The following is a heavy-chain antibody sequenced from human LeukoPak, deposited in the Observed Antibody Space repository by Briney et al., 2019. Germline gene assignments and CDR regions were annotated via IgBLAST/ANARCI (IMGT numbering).Heavy chain of an antibody. J-gene: IGHJ5*02. D-gene: IGHD3-10*01. CDR1: GDSISNNY. V-gene: IGHV4-59*01. Sequence: SETLSLTCSVSGDSISNNYWSWIRQPPGKGLEWIGFTYYTGYTNYDYNPSLKSRVTISIDTSKNQFYLKLSSVTAADTAVYFCARGYIGSGSYNWFDLWGQGTLVTVSS. CDR2: TYYTGYT. CDR3: ARGYIGSGSYNWFDL.